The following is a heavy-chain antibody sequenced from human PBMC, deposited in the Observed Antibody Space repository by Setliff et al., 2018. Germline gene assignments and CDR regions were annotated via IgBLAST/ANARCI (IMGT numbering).Heavy chain of an antibody. Sequence: SETLSLTCSVSGASITSGGFYWTWIRQPAGKGLEWIGHISPSGSTTYNPSVKSRVTISLDTSKNHFSLKSDSVTAADTALYYCARSPSSGAYWNPRPFYSDYWARGTLVTVSS. CDR3: ARSPSSGAYWNPRPFYSDY. V-gene: IGHV4-61*09. D-gene: IGHD1-26*01. CDR1: GASITSGGFY. CDR2: ISPSGST. J-gene: IGHJ4*02.